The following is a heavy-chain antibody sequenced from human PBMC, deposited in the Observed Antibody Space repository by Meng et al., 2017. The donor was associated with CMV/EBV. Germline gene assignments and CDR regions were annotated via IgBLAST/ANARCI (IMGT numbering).Heavy chain of an antibody. D-gene: IGHD2-2*01. CDR3: ARRRIVVVPAASRNWFDP. Sequence: GSLRLSCAVSGGSISSSNWWSWVRQPPGKGLEWIGEIYHSGSTNYNPSLKSRATISVDKSKNQFSLKLSSVTAADTAVYYCARRRIVVVPAASRNWFDPWGQGTLVTVSS. CDR2: IYHSGST. CDR1: GGSISSSNW. J-gene: IGHJ5*02. V-gene: IGHV4-4*02.